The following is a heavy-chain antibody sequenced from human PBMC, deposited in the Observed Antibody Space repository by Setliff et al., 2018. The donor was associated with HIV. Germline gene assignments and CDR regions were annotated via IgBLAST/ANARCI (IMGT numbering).Heavy chain of an antibody. CDR2: NHHAGST. D-gene: IGHD2-21*02. V-gene: IGHV4-38-2*01. CDR3: ARHDCGGNCDINWFDP. CDR1: GYSISSYFL. Sequence: SETLSLTCAASGYSISSYFLWGWVRQPPGQGLEWFGSNHHAGSTYYNPSLKSRVRISLDTSKNQFSLKLSSVTAADTAVYYCARHDCGGNCDINWFDPWGQGTLVTVSS. J-gene: IGHJ5*02.